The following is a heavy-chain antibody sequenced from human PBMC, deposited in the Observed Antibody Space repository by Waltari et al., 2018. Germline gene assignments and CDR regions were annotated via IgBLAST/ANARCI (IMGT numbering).Heavy chain of an antibody. CDR3: ASAPTYYYDSSGYREDY. J-gene: IGHJ4*02. Sequence: QVQLVQSGAEVKKPGSSVKVSCKASGGTFSSYAISWVRQAPGQGLEWMGGIIPIFGTANYAQKFQGRVTITTDESTSTAYMELSSLRSEDTAVYYCASAPTYYYDSSGYREDYWGQGTLVTVSS. D-gene: IGHD3-22*01. CDR1: GGTFSSYA. V-gene: IGHV1-69*05. CDR2: IIPIFGTA.